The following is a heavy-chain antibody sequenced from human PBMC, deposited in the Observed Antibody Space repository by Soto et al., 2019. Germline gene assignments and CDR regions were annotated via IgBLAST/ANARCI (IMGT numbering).Heavy chain of an antibody. CDR3: ARGYDSFDY. J-gene: IGHJ4*02. CDR2: ISSSSNYI. D-gene: IGHD3-22*01. V-gene: IGHV3-21*01. Sequence: EVQLVESGGGLVKPGGSLRLSCAASGFTFSSYTLNWVRQAPGKGLEWVSSISSSSNYIYYADSVKGRFTISRDKAKNSLYLQMNGLRAEDTAVYYCARGYDSFDYWGQGTLVTVSS. CDR1: GFTFSSYT.